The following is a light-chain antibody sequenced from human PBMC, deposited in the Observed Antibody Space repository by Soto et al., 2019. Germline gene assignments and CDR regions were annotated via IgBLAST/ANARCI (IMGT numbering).Light chain of an antibody. Sequence: QSALTQPPSASGSPGQSVTISCTGTSSDVGGYNYVSWYQQHPGKAPKLMIYAVSERPSGVPDRFSGSKSGNTASLTVSGLQAEDEADYYCSSHAGNNVVFGGGTKVTVL. CDR3: SSHAGNNVV. CDR1: SSDVGGYNY. J-gene: IGLJ2*01. CDR2: AVS. V-gene: IGLV2-8*01.